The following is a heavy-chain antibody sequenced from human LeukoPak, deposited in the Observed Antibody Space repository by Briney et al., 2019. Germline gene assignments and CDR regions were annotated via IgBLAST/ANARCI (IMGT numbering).Heavy chain of an antibody. Sequence: GGSLRLSCAASGFTVSSNYMSWVRQAPGKVLEWVSVIYSGGSTYYADSVKGRFTISRDNSKNTLYLQMNSLRAEDTAVYYCARQTYYYGSGSPDAFDIWGQGTMVTVSS. D-gene: IGHD3-10*01. CDR2: IYSGGST. CDR1: GFTVSSNY. V-gene: IGHV3-53*01. J-gene: IGHJ3*02. CDR3: ARQTYYYGSGSPDAFDI.